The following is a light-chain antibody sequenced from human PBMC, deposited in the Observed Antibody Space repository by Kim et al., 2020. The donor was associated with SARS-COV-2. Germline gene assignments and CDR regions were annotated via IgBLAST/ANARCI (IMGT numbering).Light chain of an antibody. CDR2: AAT. Sequence: SSPGERATLSCRASQSVSSTYVAWYQQKPDHAPTLLNCAATSRATVIPGSFGSRAAGTVITLTISRLEPEVSAVYYCQQYDSSRTFGQGTKVDIK. CDR3: QQYDSSRT. J-gene: IGKJ3*01. CDR1: QSVSSTY. V-gene: IGKV3-20*01.